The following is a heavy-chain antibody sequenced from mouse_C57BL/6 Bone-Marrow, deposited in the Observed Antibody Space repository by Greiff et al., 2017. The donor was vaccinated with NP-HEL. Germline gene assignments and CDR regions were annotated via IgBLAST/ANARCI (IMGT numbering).Heavy chain of an antibody. V-gene: IGHV1-81*01. Sequence: VQLQESGAELARPGASVKLSCKASGYTFTSYGISWVKQRTGQGLEWIGEIYPRSGNTYYNEKFKGKATLTADKSSSTAYMELRSLTSEDSAVYFCARLGKSRFAYWGQGTLVTVSA. J-gene: IGHJ3*01. CDR1: GYTFTSYG. D-gene: IGHD2-1*01. CDR2: IYPRSGNT. CDR3: ARLGKSRFAY.